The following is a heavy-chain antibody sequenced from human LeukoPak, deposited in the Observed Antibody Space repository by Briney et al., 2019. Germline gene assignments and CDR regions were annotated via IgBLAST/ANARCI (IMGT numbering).Heavy chain of an antibody. D-gene: IGHD6-13*01. J-gene: IGHJ4*02. CDR3: ARGGVAAADSNPYYFDY. CDR1: GGSISSYY. CDR2: IYYSGST. V-gene: IGHV4-59*01. Sequence: SETLSLTCAASGGSISSYYWSWIRQPPGKGLEWIGYIYYSGSTNYNPSLKSRVTISVDTSKNQFSLKLSSVTAADTAVYYCARGGVAAADSNPYYFDYWGQGTLVTVSS.